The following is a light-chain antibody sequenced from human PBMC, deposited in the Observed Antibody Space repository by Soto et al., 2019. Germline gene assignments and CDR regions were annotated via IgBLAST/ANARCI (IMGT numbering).Light chain of an antibody. CDR2: SAS. CDR1: QSVASSY. Sequence: EVVLTQSPGTLSLSPGERVTLSCRASQSVASSYLAWYQQKPGRAPRLLFYSASSRATGIPDRFSGSGSGTEFTLTISSLQSEDFAVYYCQHYNTWPWTFGQGTKVEV. V-gene: IGKV3-20*01. J-gene: IGKJ1*01. CDR3: QHYNTWPWT.